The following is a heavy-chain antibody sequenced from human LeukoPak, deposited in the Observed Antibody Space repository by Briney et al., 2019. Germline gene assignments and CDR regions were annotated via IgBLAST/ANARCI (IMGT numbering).Heavy chain of an antibody. CDR1: GFTFSSYW. Sequence: GGSLRLSCAASGFTFSSYWMSWVRQAPGKGLEWVANIKEDGSKTYYMDSVKGRFTISRDNAQNSLYLRMNSLTAEDSAVYYCARDQGWLQFDYWGQGALATVSS. CDR3: ARDQGWLQFDY. D-gene: IGHD5-24*01. V-gene: IGHV3-7*01. J-gene: IGHJ4*02. CDR2: IKEDGSKT.